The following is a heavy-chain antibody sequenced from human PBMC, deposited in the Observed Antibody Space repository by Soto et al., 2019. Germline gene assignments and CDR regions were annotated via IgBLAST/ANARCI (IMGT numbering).Heavy chain of an antibody. D-gene: IGHD2-15*01. CDR2: ISYDGSNK. V-gene: IGHV3-30*18. CDR1: GFTFSSYG. J-gene: IGHJ4*02. CDR3: ANGYCSGGSCAPHDY. Sequence: QVQLVESGGGVVQPGRSLRLSCAASGFTFSSYGMHWVRQAPGKGLEWVAVISYDGSNKYYADSVKGRFTISRDNSKNTLYLQMNSLRAEDTAVYYCANGYCSGGSCAPHDYWGQGTLVTVSS.